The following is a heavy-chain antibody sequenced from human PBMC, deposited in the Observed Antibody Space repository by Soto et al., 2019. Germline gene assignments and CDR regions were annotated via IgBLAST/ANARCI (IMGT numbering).Heavy chain of an antibody. V-gene: IGHV3-33*01. Sequence: QVQLVESGGGVVQPGRSLRLSCAASGFTFSSDGMHWVRQAPGKGLEWVAVIWYDGTNENYGDSVKGRFTISRDNSKNTLYLQMNSLRAEDTAVYYCARDDYANAGAFDIWGQGTRVTVSS. CDR2: IWYDGTNE. J-gene: IGHJ3*02. D-gene: IGHD4-17*01. CDR3: ARDDYANAGAFDI. CDR1: GFTFSSDG.